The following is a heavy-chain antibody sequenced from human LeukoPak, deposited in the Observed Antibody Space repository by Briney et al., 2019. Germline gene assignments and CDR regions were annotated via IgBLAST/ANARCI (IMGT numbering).Heavy chain of an antibody. V-gene: IGHV3-7*01. D-gene: IGHD2-8*01. CDR2: IKQDGSEK. J-gene: IGHJ6*03. CDR1: GFTFSSYW. CDR3: ARMVYGDYYYYMDV. Sequence: GGSLRLSCAASGFTFSSYWMSWVRQAPGKGLEWVANIKQDGSEKYYVDSVKGRFTISRENAKNSLYLQMNSLRAEDTAVYYCARMVYGDYYYYMDVWGKGTTVTVSS.